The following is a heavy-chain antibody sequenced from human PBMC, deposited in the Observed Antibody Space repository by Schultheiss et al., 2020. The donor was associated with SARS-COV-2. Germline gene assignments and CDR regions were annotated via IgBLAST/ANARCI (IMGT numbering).Heavy chain of an antibody. D-gene: IGHD1-26*01. CDR2: VNPNSGGT. CDR3: ARVPWDQDY. J-gene: IGHJ4*02. Sequence: ASVKVSCKASGYTFTDYYVHWVRQAPGQGLEWMGWVNPNSGGTNYAQKFQCRVTMTRDTSISTAYMELTRLTSDDTAMYYCARVPWDQDYWGQGTLVTVSS. V-gene: IGHV1-2*02. CDR1: GYTFTDYY.